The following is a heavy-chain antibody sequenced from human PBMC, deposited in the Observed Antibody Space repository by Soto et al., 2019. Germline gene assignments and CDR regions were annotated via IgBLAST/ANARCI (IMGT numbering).Heavy chain of an antibody. D-gene: IGHD5-12*01. V-gene: IGHV1-69*06. CDR3: ARGAPVEMATILAADNYYFDY. J-gene: IGHJ4*02. CDR2: IIPIFGTA. CDR1: GGTFSSYA. Sequence: SVKVSCKASGGTFSSYAISWVRQAPGQGLEWMGGIIPIFGTANYAQKFQGRVTITADKSTSTAYMELSSLRSEDTAVYYCARGAPVEMATILAADNYYFDYWGQGTLVTV.